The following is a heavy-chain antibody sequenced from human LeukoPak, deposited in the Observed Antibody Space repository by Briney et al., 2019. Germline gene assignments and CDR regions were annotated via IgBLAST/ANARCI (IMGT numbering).Heavy chain of an antibody. V-gene: IGHV3-48*03. D-gene: IGHD1/OR15-1a*01. CDR2: TASRGSPT. CDR1: GFTFSSSE. J-gene: IGHJ3*02. Sequence: PGGSLRLSCGASGFTFSSSEMRWVRQAPGKGLEWLSYTASRGSPTFYADSVQGRFIISRDNAKNSLFLQMNSLRVEDTAVYYCVREDEHDAFDIWGQGTMVTVSS. CDR3: VREDEHDAFDI.